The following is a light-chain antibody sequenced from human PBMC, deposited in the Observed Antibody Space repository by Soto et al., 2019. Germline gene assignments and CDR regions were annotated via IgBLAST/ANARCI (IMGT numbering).Light chain of an antibody. V-gene: IGKV3-15*01. CDR2: GAS. J-gene: IGKJ5*01. Sequence: ILMRQSPPTLPVSPGEEATLACRASQSLRSNLAWYQQKPGQAPRLLIYGASTRATGIPARFSGSGSGTDFTLTISSLQPDDFATYYCQQYNSYSTFGQGTRLEIK. CDR1: QSLRSN. CDR3: QQYNSYST.